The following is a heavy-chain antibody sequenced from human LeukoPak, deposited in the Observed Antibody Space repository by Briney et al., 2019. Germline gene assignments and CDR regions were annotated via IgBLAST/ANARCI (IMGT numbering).Heavy chain of an antibody. V-gene: IGHV1-18*01. Sequence: ASVKVSCKASGYTFTSYGISWVRQAPGQGLEWMGWISAYNGNTNYAQKLQGRVTMTTDTSTSTDYMELRSLRSDDTAVYYCARDLGYGGNSRLDYWGQGTLVTVSS. CDR1: GYTFTSYG. D-gene: IGHD4-23*01. CDR3: ARDLGYGGNSRLDY. CDR2: ISAYNGNT. J-gene: IGHJ4*02.